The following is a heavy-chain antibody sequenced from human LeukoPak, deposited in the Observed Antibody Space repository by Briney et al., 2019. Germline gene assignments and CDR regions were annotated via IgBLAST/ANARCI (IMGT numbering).Heavy chain of an antibody. J-gene: IGHJ4*02. CDR3: VRHPHFDY. Sequence: PGGSLRLSCAASGFTFSSYWMHWVRQAPGKGLVWVSVINSDGSSTTYADSVKGRFTISRDNAKNTLYLQMNSLRAEDTAVYYCVRHPHFDYWGQGTLVTASS. CDR1: GFTFSSYW. V-gene: IGHV3-74*01. CDR2: INSDGSST.